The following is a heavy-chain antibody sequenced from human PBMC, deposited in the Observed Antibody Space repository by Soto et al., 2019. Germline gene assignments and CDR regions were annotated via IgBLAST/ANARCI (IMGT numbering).Heavy chain of an antibody. CDR3: AREGFIVVVPAASKAYYYYGMDD. CDR1: GGTFSSYA. D-gene: IGHD2-2*01. Sequence: SVKVSCKASGGTFSSYAISWVRQAPGQGLEWMGGIIPIFGTANYAQKFQGRVTITADESTSTAYMELSSLRSEDTAVYYCAREGFIVVVPAASKAYYYYGMDDWGQGTTVTVSS. CDR2: IIPIFGTA. V-gene: IGHV1-69*13. J-gene: IGHJ6*02.